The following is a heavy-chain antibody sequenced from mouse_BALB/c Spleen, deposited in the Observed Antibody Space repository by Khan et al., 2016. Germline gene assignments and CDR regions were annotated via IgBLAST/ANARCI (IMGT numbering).Heavy chain of an antibody. D-gene: IGHD2-4*01. V-gene: IGHV1-87*01. CDR1: GYTFTSYW. J-gene: IGHJ2*01. CDR3: ARSDCDY. Sequence: QVQLQQSGAELARPGASVKLSCKASGYTFTSYWMQWVKQRPGPGLEWIGAIYPGDGDTRYTQKFKGKATLTADKSSSTAYMQLSSLASEDSAVYYCARSDCDYWGQGTTLTVSS. CDR2: IYPGDGDT.